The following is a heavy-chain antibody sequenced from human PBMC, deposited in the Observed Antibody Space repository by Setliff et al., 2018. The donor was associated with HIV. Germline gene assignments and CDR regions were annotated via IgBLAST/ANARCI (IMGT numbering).Heavy chain of an antibody. CDR2: LSDSGGNT. V-gene: IGHV3-23*01. Sequence: GGSLRLSCAASGFTFNNYAMSWVRHGPGKGLEWVSVLSDSGGNTYHADSVQGRFTISRDNYKNTLSLEMNSLRAEDTAVYYCAKEGVGSWIDYWGQGTQVTVSS. CDR3: AKEGVGSWIDY. CDR1: GFTFNNYA. D-gene: IGHD1-26*01. J-gene: IGHJ4*02.